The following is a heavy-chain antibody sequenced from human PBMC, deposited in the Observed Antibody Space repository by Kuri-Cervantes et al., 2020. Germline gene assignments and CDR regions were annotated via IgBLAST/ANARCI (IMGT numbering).Heavy chain of an antibody. CDR3: ARVDWGKFDY. CDR1: GFSFDTYF. D-gene: IGHD3/OR15-3a*01. V-gene: IGHV3-7*01. CDR2: INPPGGAK. Sequence: GESLKISCAASGFSFDTYFMAWVRQAPGKGLEWVANINPPGGAKYYVDSLKGRFTISRGNAKKSLYLEMNSLRTEDTGVYYCARVDWGKFDYWGQGTLVTVSS. J-gene: IGHJ4*02.